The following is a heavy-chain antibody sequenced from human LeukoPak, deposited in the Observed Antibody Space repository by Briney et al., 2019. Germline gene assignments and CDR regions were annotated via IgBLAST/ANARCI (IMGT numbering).Heavy chain of an antibody. CDR3: ARESFLDTYYYDSQYYFDY. Sequence: SQTLSLTCAISGDSVSSNSAAWNWIRQSPSRGLEWLGRTYYRSKWYNDYAVPVKSRITINPDTSKNQFSLQLNSVTPEDTAVYYCARESFLDTYYYDSQYYFDYWGQGTLVTVSS. D-gene: IGHD3-22*01. J-gene: IGHJ4*02. CDR2: TYYRSKWYN. V-gene: IGHV6-1*01. CDR1: GDSVSSNSAA.